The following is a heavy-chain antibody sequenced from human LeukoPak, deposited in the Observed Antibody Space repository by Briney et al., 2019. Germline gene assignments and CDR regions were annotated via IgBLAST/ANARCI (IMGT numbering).Heavy chain of an antibody. J-gene: IGHJ5*02. CDR3: ARETDYSNPNYFDP. D-gene: IGHD4-11*01. Sequence: SGTLSLTCAVSGASISSSYWWSWVRQPPGKGLEWVGQISRSDSTNYNPSLRSRVIISIDKSKNQFSLNLISVTAADTAVYYCARETDYSNPNYFDPWGQGTLVTVSS. CDR1: GASISSSYW. CDR2: ISRSDST. V-gene: IGHV4-4*02.